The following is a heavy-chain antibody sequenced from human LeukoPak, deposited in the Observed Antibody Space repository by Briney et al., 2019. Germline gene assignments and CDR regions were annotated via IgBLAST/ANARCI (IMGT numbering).Heavy chain of an antibody. Sequence: PGGSLRLSCAASGFTFSSYWMSWVRQAPGKGLEWVANIKQDGSEKYYVDSVKARFTISRDNAKNSLYLQMNSLRAEDTAVYYCARVEGIAVAGTSFDYWGQGTLVTVSS. J-gene: IGHJ4*02. D-gene: IGHD6-19*01. V-gene: IGHV3-7*01. CDR2: IKQDGSEK. CDR1: GFTFSSYW. CDR3: ARVEGIAVAGTSFDY.